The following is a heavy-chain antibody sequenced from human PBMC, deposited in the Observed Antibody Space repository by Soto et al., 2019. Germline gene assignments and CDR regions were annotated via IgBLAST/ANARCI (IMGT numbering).Heavy chain of an antibody. D-gene: IGHD2-15*01. J-gene: IGHJ5*01. V-gene: IGHV4-4*07. CDR3: ERDKGVVVNVDNWFDS. CDR1: GVSITDYS. CDR2: IFSSGST. Sequence: PSGTLSLTCAVSGVSITDYSWVWIRQPAGKGLEWIGRIFSSGSTNYNPSLNGPITTSFDTSKNQFSLKLNSATDTDTVVYFCERDKGVVVNVDNWFDSWSQGILVTVSS.